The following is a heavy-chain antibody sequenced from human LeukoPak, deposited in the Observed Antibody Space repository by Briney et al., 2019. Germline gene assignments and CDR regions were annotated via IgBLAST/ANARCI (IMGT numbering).Heavy chain of an antibody. CDR2: ISYDGSNK. CDR1: GFTFSSYG. CDR3: AKGGISGWGFFDY. V-gene: IGHV3-30*18. Sequence: GRSLRLSCAASGFTFSSYGMHWVRQAPGKGLEWVAVISYDGSNKYYADSVKGRFTISRDNSKNTLYLQMNSLRAEDTAVYCCAKGGISGWGFFDYWGQGTLVTVSS. D-gene: IGHD6-19*01. J-gene: IGHJ4*02.